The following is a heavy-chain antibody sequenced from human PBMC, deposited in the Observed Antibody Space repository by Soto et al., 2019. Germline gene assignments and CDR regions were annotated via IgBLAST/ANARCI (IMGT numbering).Heavy chain of an antibody. Sequence: GESLKISCKGSGYSFTSYWIGWVRQMPGKGLEWMGIIYPGDSDTRYSPSLQGQVTISADKSISTAYLQWSSLKASDTAMYYCATASIHCSSTSCYDNWFDPWGQGTLVTVS. D-gene: IGHD2-2*01. V-gene: IGHV5-51*01. CDR2: IYPGDSDT. CDR3: ATASIHCSSTSCYDNWFDP. CDR1: GYSFTSYW. J-gene: IGHJ5*02.